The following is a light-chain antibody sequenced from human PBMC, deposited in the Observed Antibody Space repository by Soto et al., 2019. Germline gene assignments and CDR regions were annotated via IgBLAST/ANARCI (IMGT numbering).Light chain of an antibody. V-gene: IGKV1-5*03. CDR1: QSISTW. J-gene: IGKJ1*01. CDR2: KAS. Sequence: DIQMTQSPSTLSASVGDRVTITCRASQSISTWLAWYQQKPGKAPKLLIYKASNLQSGIPSRFSGTGSGTEFTLTISSLQPDDFSTYSCQQYNDYVATFGQGTKVEIK. CDR3: QQYNDYVAT.